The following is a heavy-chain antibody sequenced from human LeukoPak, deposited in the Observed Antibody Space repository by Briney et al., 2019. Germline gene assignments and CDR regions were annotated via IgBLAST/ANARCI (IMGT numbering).Heavy chain of an antibody. Sequence: PGGSLRLSCAAPGFMFHDYAIHWVRQAPAKALEWVSLISGDGGRTFYADSVKGRFTISRDNSKNSLYLQMNSLRSDDTALYYCARESESSGWYDYWGQGTLVTVSS. CDR1: GFMFHDYA. J-gene: IGHJ4*02. CDR3: ARESESSGWYDY. D-gene: IGHD6-19*01. V-gene: IGHV3-43*02. CDR2: ISGDGGRT.